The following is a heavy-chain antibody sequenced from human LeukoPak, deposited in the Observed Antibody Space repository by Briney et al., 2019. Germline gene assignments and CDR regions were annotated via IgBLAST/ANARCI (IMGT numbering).Heavy chain of an antibody. Sequence: SETLSLTCTVSGGFISSYYWNWIRQTPGKGLEWIGSIYSSGNTNYNPSLKSRVTISVDTSKDQFSLMLTSVTAADTAVYYCARGVVITGLDYWGQGTLVTVSS. D-gene: IGHD3-3*01. CDR1: GGFISSYY. J-gene: IGHJ4*02. V-gene: IGHV4-59*01. CDR3: ARGVVITGLDY. CDR2: IYSSGNT.